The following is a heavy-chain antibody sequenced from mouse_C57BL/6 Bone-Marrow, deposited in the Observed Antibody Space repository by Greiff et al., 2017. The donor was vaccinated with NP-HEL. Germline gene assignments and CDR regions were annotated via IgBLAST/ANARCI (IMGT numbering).Heavy chain of an antibody. Sequence: GGGLVQPKGSLKLSCAASGFSFNTYAMNWVRQAPGKGLDWVARIRSKSNNYATYYADSVKDRFTISRDDSESMLYLQMNNLKTEDTAMYYCVRHGGTHFDYWGKGTTLTVSS. D-gene: IGHD2-14*01. CDR1: GFSFNTYA. CDR2: IRSKSNNYAT. V-gene: IGHV10-1*01. CDR3: VRHGGTHFDY. J-gene: IGHJ2*01.